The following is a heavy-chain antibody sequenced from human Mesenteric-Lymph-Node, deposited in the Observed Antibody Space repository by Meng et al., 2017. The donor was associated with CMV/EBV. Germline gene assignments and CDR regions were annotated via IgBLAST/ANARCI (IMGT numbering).Heavy chain of an antibody. J-gene: IGHJ6*02. V-gene: IGHV3-23*01. CDR3: AKDGTGFHGMDV. CDR1: GFTFSTYG. CDR2: ISNSGGST. D-gene: IGHD2-8*02. Sequence: GGSLRLSCAASGFTFSTYGMSWVRQGPGKGLEWVSYISNSGGSTYYAESVKGRFTISRDNSRNTVYLQMHSLRVEDTAVYYCAKDGTGFHGMDVWGQGTTVTVSS.